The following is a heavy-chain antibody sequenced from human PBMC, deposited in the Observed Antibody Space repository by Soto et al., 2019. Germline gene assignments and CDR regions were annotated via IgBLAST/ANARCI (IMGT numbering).Heavy chain of an antibody. CDR2: INPKSGVT. Sequence: QVQLMQSGAEVEKPGASVKVSCEASGYSFTGFWIHWVRQAPGQGLEWMGWINPKSGVTNYAQKFQGRVTMTRDTSINTVYMELSSLQPDDTAVYYCSKGLWTVGQCSGGTCYDGMDVWGQGTTVTVFS. CDR3: SKGLWTVGQCSGGTCYDGMDV. D-gene: IGHD2-15*01. J-gene: IGHJ6*02. V-gene: IGHV1-2*02. CDR1: GYSFTGFW.